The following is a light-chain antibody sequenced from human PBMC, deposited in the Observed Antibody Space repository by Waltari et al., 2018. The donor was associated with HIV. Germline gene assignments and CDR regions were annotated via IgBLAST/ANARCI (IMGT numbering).Light chain of an antibody. V-gene: IGLV2-23*02. CDR3: CSYKTYTRFRG. CDR1: GTDFGTHNL. J-gene: IGLJ2*01. Sequence: QSALTQPASISGSPRQSVTISCNGSGTDFGTHNLVSCYQHRPDQAPKLTVFEVKKRSSGRCSHFYACTSGNTGSRTISGLQSEDEAHYCWCSYKTYTRFRGFGGGTKLTAL. CDR2: EVK.